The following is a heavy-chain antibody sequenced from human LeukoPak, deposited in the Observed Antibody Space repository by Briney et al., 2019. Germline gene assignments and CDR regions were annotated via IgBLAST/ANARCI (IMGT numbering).Heavy chain of an antibody. J-gene: IGHJ4*02. CDR3: ARAWGSVHTYSGSYPFDY. D-gene: IGHD1-26*01. CDR2: IYYSGST. V-gene: IGHV4-39*07. Sequence: SETLSLTCTVSGGSISSSSYYWGWIRQPPGKGLEWIGSIYYSGSTYYNPSLKSRVTISVDTSKNQFSLKLCSVTAADTAVYYCARAWGSVHTYSGSYPFDYWGQGTLVTVSS. CDR1: GGSISSSSYY.